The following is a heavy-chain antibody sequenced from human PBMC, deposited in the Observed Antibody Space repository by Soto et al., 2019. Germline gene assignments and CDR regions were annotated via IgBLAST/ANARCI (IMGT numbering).Heavy chain of an antibody. V-gene: IGHV1-3*01. CDR3: ARDVAVAGAFDI. CDR1: GYTFTSSV. D-gene: IGHD6-19*01. Sequence: ASVKVSCKASGYTFTSSVMHWVRQAPGQRLEWMGWINAGNGNTKYSQKFQGRVTITRDTSASTAYMELSSLRSEDTAVYYCARDVAVAGAFDIWGQGTMVTVSS. J-gene: IGHJ3*02. CDR2: INAGNGNT.